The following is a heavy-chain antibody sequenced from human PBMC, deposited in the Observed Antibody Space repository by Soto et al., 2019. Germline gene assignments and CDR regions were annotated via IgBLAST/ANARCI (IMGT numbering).Heavy chain of an antibody. V-gene: IGHV4-30-4*01. CDR2: IYYSGST. J-gene: IGHJ6*02. Sequence: QVQLQESGPGLVKPSQTLSLTCTVSGGSISSGDYYWSWIRQPPGKGLEWIGYIYYSGSTYYNPSLKSRVTLSVDTSKNQFSLKLSSVTAADTAVYYCARDLPVRGALPADYYYGMDVWGQGTTVTVSS. D-gene: IGHD3-10*01. CDR3: ARDLPVRGALPADYYYGMDV. CDR1: GGSISSGDYY.